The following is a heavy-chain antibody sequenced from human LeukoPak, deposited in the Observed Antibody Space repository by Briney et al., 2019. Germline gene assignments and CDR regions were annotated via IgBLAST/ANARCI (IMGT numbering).Heavy chain of an antibody. D-gene: IGHD3-10*01. CDR2: INPSGGST. V-gene: IGHV1-46*01. CDR1: GYTLTGLS. CDR3: ARARMVPQFDY. J-gene: IGHJ4*02. Sequence: GASVKVSCKVSGYTLTGLSMHWVRQAPGQGLEWMGIINPSGGSTSYAQKFQGRVTMTRDTSTSTVYMELSSLRSEDTAVYYCARARMVPQFDYWGQGTLVTVSS.